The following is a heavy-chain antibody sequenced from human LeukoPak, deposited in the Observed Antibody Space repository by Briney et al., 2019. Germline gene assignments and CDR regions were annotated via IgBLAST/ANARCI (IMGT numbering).Heavy chain of an antibody. CDR1: GYSFTSYW. Sequence: GESLKISCKGSGYSFTSYWIGWVRQMPGKGPEWMGIIYPGDSDTRYSPSFQGQVTISADKSISTAYLQWSSLKASDTAMYYCARLVAQDSSSWYPYFDYWGQGTLVTVSS. J-gene: IGHJ4*02. D-gene: IGHD6-13*01. V-gene: IGHV5-51*01. CDR2: IYPGDSDT. CDR3: ARLVAQDSSSWYPYFDY.